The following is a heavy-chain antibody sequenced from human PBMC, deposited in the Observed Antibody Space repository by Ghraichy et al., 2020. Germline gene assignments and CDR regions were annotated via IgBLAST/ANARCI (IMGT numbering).Heavy chain of an antibody. D-gene: IGHD3-10*01. J-gene: IGHJ6*02. Sequence: GGSLRLSCAASGFTFSSYGMHWVRQAPGKGLEWVAVISYDGSNKYYADSVKGRFTISRDNSKNTLYLQMNSLRAEDTAVYYCAKAELLWPEYYGMDVWGQGTTVTVSS. CDR3: AKAELLWPEYYGMDV. V-gene: IGHV3-30*18. CDR1: GFTFSSYG. CDR2: ISYDGSNK.